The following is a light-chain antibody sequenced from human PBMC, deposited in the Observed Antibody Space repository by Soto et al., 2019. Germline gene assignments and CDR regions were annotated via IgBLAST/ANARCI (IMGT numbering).Light chain of an antibody. CDR3: QNYNSVPYT. CDR1: HDINNF. V-gene: IGKV1-27*01. CDR2: DAS. Sequence: EIRLTQSPSSLSSSVGDRATIACRASHDINNFLAWFQQKPGKVPELLMYDASSLKSGIPSRFSGSGSGTDFTLTIGGLQPEDFATYFCQNYNSVPYTFGQGTKLEIK. J-gene: IGKJ2*01.